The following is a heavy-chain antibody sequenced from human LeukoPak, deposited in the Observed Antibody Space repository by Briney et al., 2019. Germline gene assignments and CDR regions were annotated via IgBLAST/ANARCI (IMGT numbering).Heavy chain of an antibody. CDR1: GFTFNKYA. Sequence: PGGSLRLSCAASGFTFNKYAMHWVRQAPGKGLEWVAVISYDGSNKYYTDSVKGRFTISRDNSKNTLYLQMNSLRAEDTAVYYCAREFDIVVVVAATEGAFDIWGQGTMVTVSS. J-gene: IGHJ3*02. CDR3: AREFDIVVVVAATEGAFDI. V-gene: IGHV3-30-3*01. CDR2: ISYDGSNK. D-gene: IGHD2-15*01.